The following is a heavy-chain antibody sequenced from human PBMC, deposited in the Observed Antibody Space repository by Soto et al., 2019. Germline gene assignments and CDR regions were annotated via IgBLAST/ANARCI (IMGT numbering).Heavy chain of an antibody. D-gene: IGHD3-10*01. CDR2: INPNSGGT. Sequence: GASVKVSCKASGYTFTGYYMHWVRQAPGQGLEWMGWINPNSGGTNYAQKFQGWVTMTRDTSISTAYMELSRLRSDDTAVYYCARDLVTMVRGVKAYGMDVWGQGTTVTVSS. CDR1: GYTFTGYY. J-gene: IGHJ6*02. V-gene: IGHV1-2*04. CDR3: ARDLVTMVRGVKAYGMDV.